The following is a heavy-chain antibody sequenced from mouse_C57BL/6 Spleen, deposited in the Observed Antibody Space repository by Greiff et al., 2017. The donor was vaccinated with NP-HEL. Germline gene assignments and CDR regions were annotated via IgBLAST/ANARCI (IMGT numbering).Heavy chain of an antibody. V-gene: IGHV1-80*01. Sequence: QVQLKQSGAELVRPGSSVKLSCKASGYTFTSYWMDWVKQRPGKGLEWIGQIYPGDGDTNYNGKFKGKATLTADKSSSTAYMQLSSLTSEDSAFYFCARLRQLRLRDYFDYWGQGTTLTVSS. CDR3: ARLRQLRLRDYFDY. CDR1: GYTFTSYW. D-gene: IGHD3-2*02. J-gene: IGHJ2*01. CDR2: IYPGDGDT.